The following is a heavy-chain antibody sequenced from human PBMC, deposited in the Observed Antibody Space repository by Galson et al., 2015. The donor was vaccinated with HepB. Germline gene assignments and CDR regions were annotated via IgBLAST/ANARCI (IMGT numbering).Heavy chain of an antibody. CDR2: ISAYNGNT. CDR1: GYTFTSYG. Sequence: SVKVSCKATGYTFTSYGISWVRQAPGQGLEWMGWISAYNGNTNYAQKLQGRVTMTTDTSTSTAYMELRSLRSDDTAVYYCASQLPDYGDYEGDWYFDLWGRGTLVTVSS. V-gene: IGHV1-18*01. D-gene: IGHD4-17*01. J-gene: IGHJ2*01. CDR3: ASQLPDYGDYEGDWYFDL.